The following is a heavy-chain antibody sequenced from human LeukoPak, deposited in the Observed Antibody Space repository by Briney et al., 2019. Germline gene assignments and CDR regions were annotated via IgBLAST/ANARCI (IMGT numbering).Heavy chain of an antibody. CDR1: GFTFGSHA. CDR2: FTDSIGRT. V-gene: IGHV3-23*01. Sequence: PGGSLRLSCAASGFTFGSHAMSWVRQAPGKGLQWVSGFTDSIGRTYYADSVKGRFTIARDNSKNTLYLQMNSLRAEDTAVYYCAKTYGSSWYGLFDSWGQGTLVTVSS. CDR3: AKTYGSSWYGLFDS. J-gene: IGHJ4*02. D-gene: IGHD6-13*01.